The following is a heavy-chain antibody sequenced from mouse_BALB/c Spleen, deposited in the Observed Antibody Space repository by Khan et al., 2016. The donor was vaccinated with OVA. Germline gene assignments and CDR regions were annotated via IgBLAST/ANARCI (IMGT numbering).Heavy chain of an antibody. CDR1: GFSLSRYN. D-gene: IGHD2-14*01. V-gene: IGHV2-6-4*01. CDR3: ARADYRYDGYYAMDD. Sequence: QVQLKESGPGLVAPSQSLSITCTVSGFSLSRYNIHWVRQPPGKGLEWLGMIWGGGGTDYNSTLKSRLSISKDNSKSQVFLKMNSLQTDDTAMYYLARADYRYDGYYAMDDWGQGTSFTVSS. CDR2: IWGGGGT. J-gene: IGHJ4*01.